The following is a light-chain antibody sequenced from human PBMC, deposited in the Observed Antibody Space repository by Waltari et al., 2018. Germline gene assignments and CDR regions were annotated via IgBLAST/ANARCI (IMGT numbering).Light chain of an antibody. Sequence: TQSTWDSSNVIAWHQQQPEKGPRYLMRVNSDGSHSKGDEIPDRFSGSSSGAERYLTISSLQSEDEADYCCQTGGHGTWVFGGGTKLTVL. CDR3: QTGGHGTWV. CDR1: TWDSSNV. J-gene: IGLJ3*02. V-gene: IGLV4-69*01. CDR2: VNSDGSH.